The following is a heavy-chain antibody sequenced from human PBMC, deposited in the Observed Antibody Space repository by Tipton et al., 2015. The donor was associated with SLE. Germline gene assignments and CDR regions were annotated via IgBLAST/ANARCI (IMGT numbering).Heavy chain of an antibody. CDR3: ARDGSPGWFDP. CDR1: GGSISSSSYY. J-gene: IGHJ5*02. D-gene: IGHD1-26*01. V-gene: IGHV4-39*06. CDR2: IYYSGST. Sequence: TLSLTCTVSGGSISSSSYYWGWIRQPPGKGLEWIGYIYYSGSTNYNPSLKSRVTISVDTSKNQFPLKLSSVTAADTAVYFCARDGSPGWFDPWGQGTLVTVSS.